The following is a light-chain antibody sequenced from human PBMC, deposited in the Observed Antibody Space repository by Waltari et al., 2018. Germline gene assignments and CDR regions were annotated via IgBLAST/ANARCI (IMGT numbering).Light chain of an antibody. CDR1: ILGHKN. Sequence: SFELTQPPSVSVSPGQTATIPCPGAILGHKNSCWDQQKPGQSPGLVIYEDNKRPSGIPQRFSGANSGNTATLTISGTQYLDEADYYCQAWDSNTVFAGGTKLTVL. CDR3: QAWDSNTV. CDR2: EDN. V-gene: IGLV3-1*01. J-gene: IGLJ3*02.